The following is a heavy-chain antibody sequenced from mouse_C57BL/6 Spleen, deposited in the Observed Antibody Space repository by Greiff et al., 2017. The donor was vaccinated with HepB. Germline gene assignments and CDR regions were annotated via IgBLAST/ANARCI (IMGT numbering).Heavy chain of an antibody. CDR2: IYPRSGNT. Sequence: QQRTGQGLEWIGEIYPRSGNTYYNEKFKGKATLTADKSSSTAYMELRSLTSEDSAVYFCADYAMDYWGQGTSVTVSS. V-gene: IGHV1-81*01. CDR3: ADYAMDY. J-gene: IGHJ4*01.